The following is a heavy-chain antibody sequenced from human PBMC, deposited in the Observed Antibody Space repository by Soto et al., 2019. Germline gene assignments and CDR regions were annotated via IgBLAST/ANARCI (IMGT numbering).Heavy chain of an antibody. CDR3: ARQLHFGELSLGF. V-gene: IGHV3-21*01. CDR2: ISSTGTYL. Sequence: GGSLRLSCAASGFTFSAYNIYWVRQAPGKGLEWVSFISSTGTYLNYAASLKGRFTISRDNANSSVFLQMDNLSAEDTAVYYCARQLHFGELSLGFWGQGTLVTVSS. D-gene: IGHD3-10*01. CDR1: GFTFSAYN. J-gene: IGHJ4*02.